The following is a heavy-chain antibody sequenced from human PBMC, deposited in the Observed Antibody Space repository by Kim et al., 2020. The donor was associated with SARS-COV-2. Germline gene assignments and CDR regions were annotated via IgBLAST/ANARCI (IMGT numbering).Heavy chain of an antibody. Sequence: SQTLSLTCAISGDSVSSNSAAWNWIRQSPSRGLEWLGRTYYRSKWYNDYAVSVKSRITINPDTSKNQFSLQLNSVTPEDTAVYYCARASIRSSRGLSHTHFDYWGQGTLVTVSS. J-gene: IGHJ4*02. D-gene: IGHD3-22*01. V-gene: IGHV6-1*01. CDR2: TYYRSKWYN. CDR1: GDSVSSNSAA. CDR3: ARASIRSSRGLSHTHFDY.